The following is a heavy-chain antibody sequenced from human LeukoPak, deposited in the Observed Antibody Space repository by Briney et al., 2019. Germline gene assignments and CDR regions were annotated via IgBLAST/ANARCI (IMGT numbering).Heavy chain of an antibody. CDR3: AKDGYYGSGSYYWLNPNYYYMDV. Sequence: GGSLRLSCAASGFTFSSYAMTWVRQAPDKGLEWVSAISGSDGSTYYADSVKGRFTISRDDSQNTLYLQMNSLSAEDTAVYYCAKDGYYGSGSYYWLNPNYYYMDVWGKGTTVTVSS. J-gene: IGHJ6*03. CDR1: GFTFSSYA. CDR2: ISGSDGST. V-gene: IGHV3-23*01. D-gene: IGHD3-10*01.